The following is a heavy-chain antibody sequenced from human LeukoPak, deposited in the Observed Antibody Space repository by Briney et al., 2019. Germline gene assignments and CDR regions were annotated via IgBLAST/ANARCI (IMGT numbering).Heavy chain of an antibody. J-gene: IGHJ4*02. V-gene: IGHV4-39*01. Sequence: SETLSLTCTVSGGSISSSSYYWGWIRQPPGKGREWIGSIYYSGSTYYNPSLKSRVTISVDTSTNQFSLKLSSVTPADTAVYYCARRRTYYYGSGSYYIIDYWGQGTLVTVSS. D-gene: IGHD3-10*01. CDR3: ARRRTYYYGSGSYYIIDY. CDR1: GGSISSSSYY. CDR2: IYYSGST.